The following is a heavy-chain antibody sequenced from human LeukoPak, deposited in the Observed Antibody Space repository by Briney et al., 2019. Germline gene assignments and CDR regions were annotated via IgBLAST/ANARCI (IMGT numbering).Heavy chain of an antibody. CDR3: ARGGSYCSSTRCYDTLGYFDL. CDR2: IKQDGSEK. Sequence: GGSLRLSCGASGFTFSSYWMSWVRQAPGKGLEWVANIKQDGSEKYYVDSVKGRFTISRDNAKNSLYLQMNSLRAEDTAVYYCARGGSYCSSTRCYDTLGYFDLWGRGTLVTVSS. CDR1: GFTFSSYW. V-gene: IGHV3-7*01. D-gene: IGHD2-2*01. J-gene: IGHJ2*01.